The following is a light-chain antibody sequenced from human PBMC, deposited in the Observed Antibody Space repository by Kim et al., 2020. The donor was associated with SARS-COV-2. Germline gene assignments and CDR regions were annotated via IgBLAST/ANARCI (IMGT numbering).Light chain of an antibody. J-gene: IGKJ4*01. V-gene: IGKV3D-15*03. CDR1: QGLVTN. Sequence: VCPEESSSLSCRDSQGLVTNVAWYQQKPGQAPRLLSFSASKRATGIPARFSGSGSGTEFTISITFVESEDFALYYCQQYNDWPFTFGGGTKVDIK. CDR2: SAS. CDR3: QQYNDWPFT.